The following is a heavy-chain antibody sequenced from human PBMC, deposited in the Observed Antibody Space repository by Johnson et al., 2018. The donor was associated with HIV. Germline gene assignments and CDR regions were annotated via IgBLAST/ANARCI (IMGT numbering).Heavy chain of an antibody. D-gene: IGHD4-17*01. Sequence: QVQLVESGGGLIQPGGSLRLSCAASGFTFDDYGMSWVRQAPGKGLEWVSYISSSGNTIYYTDSLKVRFTISRDNAKNSLYLQMNSLKAEDTGVYYCARDSTPWGGEHVGYAFDLWGRGTLVTISS. CDR2: ISSSGNTI. CDR1: GFTFDDYG. CDR3: ARDSTPWGGEHVGYAFDL. J-gene: IGHJ3*01. V-gene: IGHV3-11*04.